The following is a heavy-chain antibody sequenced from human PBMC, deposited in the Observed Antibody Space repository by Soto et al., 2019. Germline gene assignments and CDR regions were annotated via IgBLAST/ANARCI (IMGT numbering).Heavy chain of an antibody. D-gene: IGHD3-22*01. V-gene: IGHV3-30-3*01. CDR3: ARESYDSSGYYLNWFDP. J-gene: IGHJ5*02. CDR1: GFTFSSYA. Sequence: GGSLRLSCAASGFTFSSYAIHWCRHSPFKGLEWVAVISYDGSNKYYADSVKGRFTISRDNSKNTLYLQMNSLRAEDTAVYYCARESYDSSGYYLNWFDPWGQGTLVTVSS. CDR2: ISYDGSNK.